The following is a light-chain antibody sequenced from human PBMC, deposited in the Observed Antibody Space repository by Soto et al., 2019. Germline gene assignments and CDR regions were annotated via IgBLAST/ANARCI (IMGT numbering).Light chain of an antibody. CDR2: ATS. CDR1: QGSRND. Sequence: DIQITQSTSSLSASXXDRVTITCGASQGSRNDLAWYQQKPGQAPKXXIYATSSLQSGVPSRFSGRGSGTDFTLTISSLQPEDFATYYCLQHNSYPLTFGGGTKVE. V-gene: IGKV1-17*01. J-gene: IGKJ4*01. CDR3: LQHNSYPLT.